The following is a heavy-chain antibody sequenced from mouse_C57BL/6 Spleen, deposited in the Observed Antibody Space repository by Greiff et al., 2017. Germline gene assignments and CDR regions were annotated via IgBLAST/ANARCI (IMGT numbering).Heavy chain of an antibody. J-gene: IGHJ2*01. CDR2: ILSGGSP. CDR1: GFSLTSYG. V-gene: IGHV2-2*01. Sequence: VQLVESGPGLVQPSQSLSITCTVSGFSLTSYGVHWVRQSPGKGLEWLGVILSGGSPDYHAAFISRLSISKDNSKGQVFFKMNSLQAGDTAIYYCARGGVTTVVQYYFDYWGQGTTLTVSS. CDR3: ARGGVTTVVQYYFDY. D-gene: IGHD1-1*01.